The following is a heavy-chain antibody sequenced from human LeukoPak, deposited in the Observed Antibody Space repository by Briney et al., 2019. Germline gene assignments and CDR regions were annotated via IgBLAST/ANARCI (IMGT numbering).Heavy chain of an antibody. J-gene: IGHJ4*02. D-gene: IGHD3-22*01. CDR1: GFTFSSYA. Sequence: PGGSLRLSCAASGFTFSSYAMSWVRQAPGKGLEWVSAISGSGGSTYYADSVKGRSTISRDNAKNSLYLQMNSLRAEDTAVYYCARDRYYDGSRTVDYWGQGTLVTVSS. CDR3: ARDRYYDGSRTVDY. V-gene: IGHV3-23*01. CDR2: ISGSGGST.